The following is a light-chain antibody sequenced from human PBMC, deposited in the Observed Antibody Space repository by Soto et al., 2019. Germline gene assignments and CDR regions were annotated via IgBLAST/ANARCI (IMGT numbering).Light chain of an antibody. CDR3: SSRTTSNTLL. Sequence: QSALTQPPSVSGSPGQSVTISCTGTSSDVGSYNRVSWYQRPPGTAPKLMIYEVSNRPSGVPDRFSGSKSGNTASLTISGLQAEDEADYYCSSRTTSNTLLFGGGTQLTVL. CDR1: SSDVGSYNR. V-gene: IGLV2-18*02. J-gene: IGLJ2*01. CDR2: EVS.